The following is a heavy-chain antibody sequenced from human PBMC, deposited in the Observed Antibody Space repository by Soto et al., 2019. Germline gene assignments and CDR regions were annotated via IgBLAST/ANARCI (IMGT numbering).Heavy chain of an antibody. CDR1: GGSISSGDYY. CDR2: IYYSGST. V-gene: IGHV4-30-4*01. CDR3: ARGSYYYDNSGYYHY. Sequence: SETLSLTCTVSGGSISSGDYYWSWIRQPPGKGLEWIGYIYYSGSTYYNPSLKSRVTISVDTSKNQFSLKLSSVTAADTAVYYCARGSYYYDNSGYYHYWGQGTLVTVSS. J-gene: IGHJ4*02. D-gene: IGHD3-22*01.